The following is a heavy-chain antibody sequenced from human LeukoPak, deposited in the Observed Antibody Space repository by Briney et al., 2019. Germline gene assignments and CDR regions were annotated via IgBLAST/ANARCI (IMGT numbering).Heavy chain of an antibody. D-gene: IGHD2-21*02. CDR1: GGSISSGGYY. CDR2: IYYGGSP. J-gene: IGHJ6*04. V-gene: IGHV4-31*03. CDR3: ARESGVTHYYYGMDV. Sequence: SQTLSLTCTVSGGSISSGGYYWSWIRQHPGKGLEWIGYIYYGGSPYYNPSLKSRVTISVDTSKNQLSLKLSSVTAADTAVYYCARESGVTHYYYGMDVWGKGTTVTVSS.